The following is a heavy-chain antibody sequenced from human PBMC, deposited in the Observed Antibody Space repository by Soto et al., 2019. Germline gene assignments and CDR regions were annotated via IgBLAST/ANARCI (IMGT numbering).Heavy chain of an antibody. CDR3: AREDSIIIPAVADF. Sequence: GGSLRLACAVSGFNFRNYGINWVRQAPGKGLEWVSSVSKSDYTYYSESVKGRFTVSRDNAKNSVSLQMNNLRAEDTAVYYCAREDSIIIPAVADFWGQGTLVTVSS. V-gene: IGHV3-21*01. CDR1: GFNFRNYG. J-gene: IGHJ4*02. D-gene: IGHD6-19*01. CDR2: VSKSDYT.